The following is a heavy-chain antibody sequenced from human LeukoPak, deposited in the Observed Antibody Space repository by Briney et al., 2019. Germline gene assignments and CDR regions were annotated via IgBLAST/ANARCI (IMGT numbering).Heavy chain of an antibody. V-gene: IGHV3-30*02. Sequence: PGGSLRLSCAASGFTFSSYGMHWVRQAPGKGLEWVSFIRYDGSNEYYADSVRGRFTISRDNAKNSIYLQMNGLTAEDTAVYYCARTYGSGSLDYGGQGTLVTVSS. CDR1: GFTFSSYG. CDR2: IRYDGSNE. CDR3: ARTYGSGSLDY. J-gene: IGHJ4*02. D-gene: IGHD2-15*01.